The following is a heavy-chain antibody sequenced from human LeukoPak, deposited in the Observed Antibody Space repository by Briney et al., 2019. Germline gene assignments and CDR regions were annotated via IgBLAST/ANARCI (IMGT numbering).Heavy chain of an antibody. D-gene: IGHD5-18*01. CDR3: ARASSDDTAMATPFAY. Sequence: ASVKVSCKASGGTFSNYAINWVRQAPGQGLEWMGGITPIFGTANYVQKFQGRVTITADKSTSTALMELSRLRSGDTAIYYCARASSDDTAMATPFAYWGQGTLVTVSS. CDR1: GGTFSNYA. V-gene: IGHV1-69*06. J-gene: IGHJ4*02. CDR2: ITPIFGTA.